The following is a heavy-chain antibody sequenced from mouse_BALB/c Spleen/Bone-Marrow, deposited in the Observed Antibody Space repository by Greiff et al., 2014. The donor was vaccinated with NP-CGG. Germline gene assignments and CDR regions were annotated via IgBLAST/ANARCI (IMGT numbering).Heavy chain of an antibody. V-gene: IGHV7-1*02. CDR3: ARDYYGSSYWYFDV. D-gene: IGHD1-1*01. J-gene: IGHJ1*01. Sequence: DVKLVESGGGLVQPGGSLRLSCATSGFTFSDFYMEWVRQPPGKRLEWIAASRNKANDYTTEYSASVKGRFIVSRDTSQSILYLQMNALRAEDTAIYYCARDYYGSSYWYFDVWGAGTTVTVSS. CDR1: GFTFSDFY. CDR2: SRNKANDYTT.